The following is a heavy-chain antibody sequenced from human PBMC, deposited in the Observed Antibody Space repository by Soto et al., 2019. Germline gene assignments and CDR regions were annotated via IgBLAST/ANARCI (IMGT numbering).Heavy chain of an antibody. J-gene: IGHJ3*02. CDR3: TTPRDYGAFDI. V-gene: IGHV3-15*01. CDR2: IKSKTDGGTT. Sequence: GGSLRLSCAASGFTFSNAWISWVRQAPGKGLEWVGRIKSKTDGGTTDYAAPVKGRFTISRDDSKSTLYLQMNSLKTEDTAVYYCTTPRDYGAFDIWGQGTMVTVS. D-gene: IGHD4-17*01. CDR1: GFTFSNAW.